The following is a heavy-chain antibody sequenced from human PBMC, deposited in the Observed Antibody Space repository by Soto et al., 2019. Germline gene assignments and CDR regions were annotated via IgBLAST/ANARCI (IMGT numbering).Heavy chain of an antibody. CDR1: GNSVSSGPFH. CDR2: MSDDGSI. V-gene: IGHV4-61*01. J-gene: IGHJ5*02. D-gene: IGHD2-21*01. Sequence: SETLSLTCTVSGNSVSSGPFHYSWVWQSPAKGLEWIGYMSDDGSIRYNPSLKSRLTISTDTPKSQFSLKLTSVTAADTAVYYCVGLQNNYCGQGTWGKGSLVTVSS. CDR3: VGLQNNYCGQGT.